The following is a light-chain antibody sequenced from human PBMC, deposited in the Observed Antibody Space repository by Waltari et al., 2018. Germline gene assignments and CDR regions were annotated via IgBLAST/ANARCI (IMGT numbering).Light chain of an antibody. CDR1: QSVSRT. J-gene: IGKJ1*01. V-gene: IGKV3-20*01. Sequence: EIVLMQSPGTLSLSPGERATLSCRASQSVSRTLAWYQQKPGQAPRLLIYGASTRATGIPDRFSGSGSVTDFSLTISRLEPEDFAVYYCQHYVRLPVTFGQGTKVEIK. CDR3: QHYVRLPVT. CDR2: GAS.